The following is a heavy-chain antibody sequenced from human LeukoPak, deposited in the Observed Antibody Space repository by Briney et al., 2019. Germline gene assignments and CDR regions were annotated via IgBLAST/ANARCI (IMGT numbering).Heavy chain of an antibody. Sequence: GASVKVPCKASGYTFTSYGTSWVRQAPGQGLEWMGWISAYNGNTNYAQKLQGRVTMTTDTSTSTAYMELRSLRSDDTAVYYCARVRHYYDSSGPSDYWGQGTLVTVSS. J-gene: IGHJ4*02. V-gene: IGHV1-18*01. CDR2: ISAYNGNT. CDR1: GYTFTSYG. CDR3: ARVRHYYDSSGPSDY. D-gene: IGHD3-22*01.